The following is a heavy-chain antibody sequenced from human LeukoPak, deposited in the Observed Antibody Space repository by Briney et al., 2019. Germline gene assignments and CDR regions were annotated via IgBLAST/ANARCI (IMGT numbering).Heavy chain of an antibody. D-gene: IGHD2-2*01. CDR2: INNDGTTT. J-gene: IGHJ4*02. V-gene: IGHV3-74*01. CDR3: LSCISPNCYEF. Sequence: GGSLRLSCAASGFTFGTHWMHWFRQAPGKGLVGVSCINNDGTTTNYADSVKGRFTISRDNAKSTLYLQMNSLRAEDPAVYYCLSCISPNCYEFWGQGVPVTVSS. CDR1: GFTFGTHW.